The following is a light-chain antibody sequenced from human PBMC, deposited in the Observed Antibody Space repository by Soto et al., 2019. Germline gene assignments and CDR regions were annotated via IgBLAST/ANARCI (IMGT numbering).Light chain of an antibody. Sequence: EIVLTQSPGTLSLSPGERATLSCRASQSVTSSYLAWYQQKPGQAPMLLIYGASSRATGIPDRFSGSRSGTDFTLTISRLEPEDFAVYYCQQYGSSPPYTFGQGTKLGI. CDR1: QSVTSSY. V-gene: IGKV3-20*01. CDR2: GAS. CDR3: QQYGSSPPYT. J-gene: IGKJ2*01.